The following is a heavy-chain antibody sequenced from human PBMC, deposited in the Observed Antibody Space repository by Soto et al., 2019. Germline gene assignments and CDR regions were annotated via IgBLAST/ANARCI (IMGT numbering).Heavy chain of an antibody. J-gene: IGHJ5*02. Sequence: SETLSLTCSVSGDSTTSDAYYWGWIRQPPGKGLEWLGSIYYSGYTYYNPSLKSRVTISVDRSRNQFSLNLRSVTAADTAVYYCVSGTSFCDVLTGYYVDRWFDPWGQGTLVTVSS. CDR2: IYYSGYT. CDR1: GDSTTSDAYY. CDR3: VSGTSFCDVLTGYYVDRWFDP. V-gene: IGHV4-39*01. D-gene: IGHD3-9*01.